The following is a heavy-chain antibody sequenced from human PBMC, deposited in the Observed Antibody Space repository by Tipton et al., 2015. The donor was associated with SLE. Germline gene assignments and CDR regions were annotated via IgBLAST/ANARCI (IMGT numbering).Heavy chain of an antibody. CDR2: IYYSGST. CDR3: ARDYYGSGFDAFAI. CDR1: GGSISSGGYY. V-gene: IGHV4-31*03. D-gene: IGHD3-10*01. Sequence: TLSLTCTVSGGSISSGGYYWSWIRQHPGKGLEWIGYIYYSGSTYYNPSLKSRVTISVDTSKNQFSLRLSSVTAADTAVYYCARDYYGSGFDAFAIWGQGTMVTVSS. J-gene: IGHJ3*02.